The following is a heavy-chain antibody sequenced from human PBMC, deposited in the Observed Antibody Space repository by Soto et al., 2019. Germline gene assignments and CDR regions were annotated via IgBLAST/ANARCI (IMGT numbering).Heavy chain of an antibody. CDR1: GFTFSSYV. J-gene: IGHJ4*02. CDR3: AGGTYYFDY. Sequence: PGGSLRLSCAAAGFTFSSYVMSWVRPAPGKGLEWVSSISGSGDNTYDAVSVRGRFTISRDNSKNTLYLQMNSLRAEDTAVYYCAGGTYYFDYCGQGTLVTVSS. D-gene: IGHD1-26*01. V-gene: IGHV3-23*01. CDR2: ISGSGDNT.